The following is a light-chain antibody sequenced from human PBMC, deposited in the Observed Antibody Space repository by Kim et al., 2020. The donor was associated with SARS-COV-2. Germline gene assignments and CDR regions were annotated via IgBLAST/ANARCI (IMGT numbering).Light chain of an antibody. J-gene: IGLJ1*01. V-gene: IGLV2-11*01. CDR2: GVS. Sequence: SVTSSCTGTSSDVGGYNSVSLYQHPPGKAPQLIIYGVSTRTSGVPDRFSGSKSGNTASLTISGLQAEDEADYYCCSYAGPYSYVFGTGTKVTVL. CDR3: CSYAGPYSYV. CDR1: SSDVGGYNS.